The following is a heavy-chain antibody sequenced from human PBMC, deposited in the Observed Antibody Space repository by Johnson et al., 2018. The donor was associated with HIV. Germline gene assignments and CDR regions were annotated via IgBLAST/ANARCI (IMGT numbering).Heavy chain of an antibody. J-gene: IGHJ3*02. CDR2: ISWHSGSI. CDR3: AKYFIAAPRCAVDI. Sequence: VQLVESGGGLVQPGRSLRLSCAASGFTFDDYAMHWVRQAPGKGLEWVSGISWHSGSIGYADSVKGRFTISRDNAKNSLYLQMNSLRAEDTALYYCAKYFIAAPRCAVDIWGQGTMVTVSS. V-gene: IGHV3-9*01. D-gene: IGHD6-13*01. CDR1: GFTFDDYA.